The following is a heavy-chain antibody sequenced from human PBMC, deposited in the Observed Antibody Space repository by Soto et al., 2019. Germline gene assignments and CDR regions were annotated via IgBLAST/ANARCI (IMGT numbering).Heavy chain of an antibody. Sequence: ASVKVSYKASGYTFTSYYMHWVRQAPEQGLEWMGIINPSGGSTSYAQKFQGRVTMTRDTSTSTVYMELSSLRSEDTAVYYCAREPIVVVVAAGYFDYWGQGTLVTVSS. V-gene: IGHV1-46*01. CDR2: INPSGGST. CDR3: AREPIVVVVAAGYFDY. CDR1: GYTFTSYY. J-gene: IGHJ4*02. D-gene: IGHD2-15*01.